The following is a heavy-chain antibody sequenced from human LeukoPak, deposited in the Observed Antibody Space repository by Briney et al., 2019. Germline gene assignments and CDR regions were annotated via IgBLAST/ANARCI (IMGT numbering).Heavy chain of an antibody. J-gene: IGHJ6*02. D-gene: IGHD3-9*01. V-gene: IGHV3-30*18. Sequence: GGSLRLSCAASGFTFSSYGMHWVRQAPGKGLEWVVVISYDGSNKYYADSVKGRFTISRDNSKNTLYLQMNSLRAEDTAVYYCAKAVVGGILTGYVYYYGMDVWGQGTTVTVSS. CDR1: GFTFSSYG. CDR2: ISYDGSNK. CDR3: AKAVVGGILTGYVYYYGMDV.